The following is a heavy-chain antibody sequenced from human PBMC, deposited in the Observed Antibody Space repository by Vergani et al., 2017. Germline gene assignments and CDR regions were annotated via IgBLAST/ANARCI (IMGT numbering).Heavy chain of an antibody. D-gene: IGHD3-3*01. CDR3: AKDRVVFGVGKGDWYFDL. Sequence: EVQLLESGGGLVQPGGSLRLSCAASGFTFSSYAMSWVRQAPGKGLEWVSAISGSGGSTYYADSVKGRFTIARDNSKNTLYLQMNSLRAEDTAVYYCAKDRVVFGVGKGDWYFDLWGRGTLVTVSS. J-gene: IGHJ2*01. V-gene: IGHV3-23*01. CDR2: ISGSGGST. CDR1: GFTFSSYA.